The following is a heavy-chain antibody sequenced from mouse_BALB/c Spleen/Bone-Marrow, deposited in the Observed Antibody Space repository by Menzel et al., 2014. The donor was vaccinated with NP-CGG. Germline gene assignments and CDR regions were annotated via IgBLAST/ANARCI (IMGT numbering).Heavy chain of an antibody. CDR1: GYAFSSYW. V-gene: IGHV1-80*01. CDR3: ARWITTVVAPYVMDY. CDR2: IYPGDGDT. J-gene: IGHJ4*01. D-gene: IGHD1-1*01. Sequence: VQGVESGAELVRPGSSVKISYKASGYAFSSYWMNWVKQRPGQGLEWIGQIYPGDGDTNYNGKFKGKATLTADKSSSTAYMQLSSLTSEDSAVYFCARWITTVVAPYVMDYWGQGTSVTVSS.